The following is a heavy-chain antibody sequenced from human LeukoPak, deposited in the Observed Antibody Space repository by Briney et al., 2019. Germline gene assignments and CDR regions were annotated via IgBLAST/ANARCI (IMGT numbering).Heavy chain of an antibody. J-gene: IGHJ4*02. V-gene: IGHV4-34*01. D-gene: IGHD3-22*01. CDR3: ARERDYDSSGYYL. CDR2: INHSRST. CDR1: GGSFSGYY. Sequence: SETLSLTCAVYGGSFSGYYWSWIRQPPGKGLEWIGEINHSRSTNYNPSLKSRVTISVDTSKNQFSLKLSSVTAADTAVYYCARERDYDSSGYYLWGQGTLVTVSS.